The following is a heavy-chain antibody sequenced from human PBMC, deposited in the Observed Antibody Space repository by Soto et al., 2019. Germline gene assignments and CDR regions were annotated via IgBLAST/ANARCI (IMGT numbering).Heavy chain of an antibody. J-gene: IGHJ6*03. V-gene: IGHV3-23*01. CDR3: AKGLTTVTTEYYYYMDV. Sequence: EVQLLESGGGLVQPEGSLRLSCAASGFTFSSYAMSWVRQAPGKGLEWVSAISGSGGSTYYADSVKGRFTISRDNSKNTLYLQMNSLRAEDTAVYYCAKGLTTVTTEYYYYMDVWGKGTTVTVSS. D-gene: IGHD4-17*01. CDR2: ISGSGGST. CDR1: GFTFSSYA.